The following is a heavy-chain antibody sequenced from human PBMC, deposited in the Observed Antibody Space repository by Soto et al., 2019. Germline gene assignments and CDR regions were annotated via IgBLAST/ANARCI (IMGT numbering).Heavy chain of an antibody. CDR2: INHSGST. CDR3: ASSTAGVALSWFDP. V-gene: IGHV4-34*01. D-gene: IGHD3-10*01. CDR1: GGSFSGYY. Sequence: PSETLSLTCAVYGGSFSGYYWSWIRQPPGKGLEWIGEINHSGSTNYNPSLKSRVTISVDTSKNQFSLKLSSVTAADTAVYYCASSTAGVALSWFDPWGQGTLVTVSS. J-gene: IGHJ5*02.